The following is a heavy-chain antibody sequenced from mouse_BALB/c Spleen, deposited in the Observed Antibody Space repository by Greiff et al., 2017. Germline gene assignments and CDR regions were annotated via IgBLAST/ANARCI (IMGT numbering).Heavy chain of an antibody. CDR3: ARNYGNSRFAY. CDR2: IWSGGST. V-gene: IGHV2-2*02. J-gene: IGHJ3*01. CDR1: GFSLTSYG. Sequence: QVQLQQSGPGLVQPSQSLSITCTVSGFSLTSYGVHWVRQSPGKGLEWLGVIWSGGSTDYNAAFISRLSISKDNSKSQVFFKMNSLQANDTAIYYCARNYGNSRFAYWGQGTLVTVSA. D-gene: IGHD2-1*01.